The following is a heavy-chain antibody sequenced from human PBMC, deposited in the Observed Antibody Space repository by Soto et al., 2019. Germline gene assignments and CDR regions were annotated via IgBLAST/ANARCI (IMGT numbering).Heavy chain of an antibody. CDR1: GGFVSSGSYY. CDR2: MSHSGGT. D-gene: IGHD1-1*01. CDR3: ARVERGTATTVVDAFDI. J-gene: IGHJ3*02. V-gene: IGHV4-34*01. Sequence: QVQLQQWGAGLLKPSETLSLTCAVYGGFVSSGSYYWSWIRQPPGKGLEWIGEMSHSGGTHFNPSLKSRVTISVDTTKNQCFLKMSSVTAADRALYYCARVERGTATTVVDAFDIWGPGTMVTVSS.